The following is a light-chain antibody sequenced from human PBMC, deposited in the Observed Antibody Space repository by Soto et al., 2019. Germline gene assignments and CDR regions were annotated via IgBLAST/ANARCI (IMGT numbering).Light chain of an antibody. CDR1: NSDIGAYDY. Sequence: QSALTQPASVSGSPGRSITISCTGTNSDIGAYDYVSWYQQHAGKAPKLIIFEVSNRPSGVSSRFSGSKSGNTASLTISGLQAEDEADYYCSAYISSSTLVLFGGGTKLTVL. V-gene: IGLV2-14*01. CDR3: SAYISSSTLVL. CDR2: EVS. J-gene: IGLJ2*01.